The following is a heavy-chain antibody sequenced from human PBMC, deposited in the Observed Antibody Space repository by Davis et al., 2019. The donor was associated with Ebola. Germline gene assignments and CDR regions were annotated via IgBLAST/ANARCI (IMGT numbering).Heavy chain of an antibody. CDR1: GFTFSSYW. J-gene: IGHJ6*04. CDR3: ARSGLSFGVVKYHYGMDV. CDR2: INSDGSST. V-gene: IGHV3-74*01. D-gene: IGHD3-3*01. Sequence: PSETLSLTCAASGFTFSSYWMHWVRQAPGKGLVWVSRINSDGSSTSYADSAKGRFTISRDNAKNTLYPQMNRLRAEDTAVDYCARSGLSFGVVKYHYGMDVWGKGTTVTVSS.